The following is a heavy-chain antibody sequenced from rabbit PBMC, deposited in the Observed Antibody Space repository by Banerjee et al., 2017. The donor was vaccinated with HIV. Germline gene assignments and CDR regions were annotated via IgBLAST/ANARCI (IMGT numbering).Heavy chain of an antibody. J-gene: IGHJ3*01. CDR1: GFDFSSYY. CDR2: IYGGAGSST. V-gene: IGHV1S45*01. CDR3: ARGSAAMTMVITGYYLSL. D-gene: IGHD2-1*01. Sequence: QEQLVESGGGLVQPGGSLKVSCIASGFDFSSYYMCWVRQAPGKGLEWIGCIYGGAGSSTAYANWAKGRFTISKTSSTTVPLQMTSLTAPDTATYFCARGSAAMTMVITGYYLSLWGQGTLVT.